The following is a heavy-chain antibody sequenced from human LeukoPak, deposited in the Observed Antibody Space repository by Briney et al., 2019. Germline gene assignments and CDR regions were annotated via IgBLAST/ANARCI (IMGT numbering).Heavy chain of an antibody. Sequence: GASVKVSCKASGYTFTSYGISWVRQAPGQGLEWMGWISPYNSNTNFAQKLQGRVTMTTDTSTSTAYMELRSLRSDDTAVYFCARIGHSDKMIAYWGQGTLVTVSS. CDR2: ISPYNSNT. CDR1: GYTFTSYG. D-gene: IGHD3-22*01. V-gene: IGHV1-18*01. J-gene: IGHJ4*02. CDR3: ARIGHSDKMIAY.